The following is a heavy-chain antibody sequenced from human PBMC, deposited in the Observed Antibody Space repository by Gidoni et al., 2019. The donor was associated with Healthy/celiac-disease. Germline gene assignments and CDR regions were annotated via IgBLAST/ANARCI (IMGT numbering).Heavy chain of an antibody. V-gene: IGHV1-46*03. Sequence: QVQLVQSGAEVKKPGASVKVSCKASGYASTSYYMHWVRQAPGQGLEWMGISNPRGGSTSYAQKFQGRVTMTRDTSTSTVYMGLSGLGSEDTAVYYCAGGRGFGELFSYYYYG. J-gene: IGHJ6*01. CDR2: SNPRGGST. D-gene: IGHD3-10*01. CDR3: AGGRGFGELFSYYYYG. CDR1: GYASTSYY.